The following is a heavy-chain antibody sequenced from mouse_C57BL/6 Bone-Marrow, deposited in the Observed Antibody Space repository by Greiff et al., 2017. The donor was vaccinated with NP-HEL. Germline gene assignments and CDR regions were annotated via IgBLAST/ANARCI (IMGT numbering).Heavy chain of an antibody. V-gene: IGHV14-4*01. CDR2: IDPGSGDT. CDR1: GFNFTDDY. J-gene: IGHJ2*01. CDR3: TSYDTGSRY. D-gene: IGHD1-1*01. Sequence: VQLKEPGAELVRPGASVKLSCTASGFNFTDDYMPWVKQRPEQGLEWIGWIDPGSGDTDYASQFQGKATITADTSSNTAYLQLSSLTSEDTAVYYCTSYDTGSRYWGQGTTLTVSA.